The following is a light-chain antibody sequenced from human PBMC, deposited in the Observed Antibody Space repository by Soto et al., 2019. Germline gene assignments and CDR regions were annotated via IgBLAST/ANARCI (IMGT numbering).Light chain of an antibody. J-gene: IGKJ1*01. CDR3: QYYNDHPRV. V-gene: IGKV1-5*03. CDR1: QSVDTW. CDR2: TAS. Sequence: DIQMTQSPSSLSASIGDTVTITCRTSQSVDTWLAWYQHKAGKAPKLLIYTASSLATGVPSRFSGSGSGTAFTLTITSLQPDDFANYYCQYYNDHPRVFGQGTKVEIK.